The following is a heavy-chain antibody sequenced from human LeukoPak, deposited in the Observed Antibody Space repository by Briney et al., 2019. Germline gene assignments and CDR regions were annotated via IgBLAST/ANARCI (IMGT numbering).Heavy chain of an antibody. Sequence: SETLSLTCTVSGVSISSSSYYWGWIRQPPGKGLEWIGSIYYSGSTYYNPSLKSRVTISVDTSKNQFSLKLSSVTAADTAVYYCARNARYCSSTSCSVRLDPWGQGTLVTVSS. CDR3: ARNARYCSSTSCSVRLDP. CDR2: IYYSGST. CDR1: GVSISSSSYY. V-gene: IGHV4-39*01. D-gene: IGHD2-2*01. J-gene: IGHJ5*02.